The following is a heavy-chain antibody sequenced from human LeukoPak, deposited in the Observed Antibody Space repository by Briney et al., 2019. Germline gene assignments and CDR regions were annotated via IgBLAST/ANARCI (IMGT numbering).Heavy chain of an antibody. CDR2: IYYSGST. CDR1: GGSISSSSYY. V-gene: IGHV4-39*07. J-gene: IGHJ5*02. Sequence: SETLSLTCTVSGGSISSSSYYWGWIRQPPGKGLEWIGSIYYSGSTYYNPSLKSRVTISVDTSKNQFSLKLSSVTAADTAVYYCARVRREVVGVTAILRYNWFDPWGQGTLVTVSS. D-gene: IGHD2-21*02. CDR3: ARVRREVVGVTAILRYNWFDP.